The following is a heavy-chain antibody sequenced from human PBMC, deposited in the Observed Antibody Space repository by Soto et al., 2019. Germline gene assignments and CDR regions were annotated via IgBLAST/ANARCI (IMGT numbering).Heavy chain of an antibody. D-gene: IGHD5-12*01. J-gene: IGHJ4*02. CDR1: GYTFTSYY. V-gene: IGHV1-46*01. Sequence: ASVKVSCKASGYTFTSYYMHWVRQAPGQGLEWMGIINPSGGSTSYAQKFQGRVTMTRDTSTSTVYMELSSLRSEDTAVYYCARDLSLWHSVYDSPVESPIDYWGQGTLVTVSS. CDR2: INPSGGST. CDR3: ARDLSLWHSVYDSPVESPIDY.